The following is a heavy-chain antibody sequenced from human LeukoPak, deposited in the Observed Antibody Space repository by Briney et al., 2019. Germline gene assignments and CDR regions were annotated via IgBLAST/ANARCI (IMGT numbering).Heavy chain of an antibody. Sequence: GGSLRLSCAASGFTFSSYAMSWVRQAPGKGLEWVSAISGSGGSTYYADSVKGRFTISRDNSKNTLYLQMNSLRAEDTAVYYCANPPSEGTLRDWGQGTLVTVSS. CDR3: ANPPSEGTLRD. J-gene: IGHJ4*02. CDR1: GFTFSSYA. CDR2: ISGSGGST. V-gene: IGHV3-23*01. D-gene: IGHD2/OR15-2a*01.